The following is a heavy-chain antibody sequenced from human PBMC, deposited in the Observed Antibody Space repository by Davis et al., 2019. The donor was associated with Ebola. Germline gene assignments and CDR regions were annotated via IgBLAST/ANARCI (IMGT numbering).Heavy chain of an antibody. D-gene: IGHD6-13*01. J-gene: IGHJ2*01. CDR3: ARVPPYSSRRYFDL. CDR1: GGSVSSGSYY. CDR2: IYYSGST. Sequence: PSETLSLTCTVSGGSVSSGSYYWSWIRQPPGKGLEWIGYIYYSGSTNYNPSLKSRVTISVDTSKNQFSLKLSSVTAADTAVYYCARVPPYSSRRYFDLWGRGTLVTVSS. V-gene: IGHV4-61*01.